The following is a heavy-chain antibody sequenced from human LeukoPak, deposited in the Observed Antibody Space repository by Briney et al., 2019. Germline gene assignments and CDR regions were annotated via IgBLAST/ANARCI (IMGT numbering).Heavy chain of an antibody. Sequence: GGSLRLSCAASGFTFGDYAMHWVRQAPGKGLERVSGISWNSGSIGYADSVKGRFTISRDNAKNSLYLQMNSLRAEDTALYYCAKDISGRFTAAGYFDYWGQGTLVTVSS. CDR2: ISWNSGSI. D-gene: IGHD6-13*01. CDR1: GFTFGDYA. CDR3: AKDISGRFTAAGYFDY. V-gene: IGHV3-9*01. J-gene: IGHJ4*02.